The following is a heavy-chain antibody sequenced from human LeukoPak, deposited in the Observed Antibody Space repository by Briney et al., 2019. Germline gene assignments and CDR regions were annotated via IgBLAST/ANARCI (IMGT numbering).Heavy chain of an antibody. CDR1: GFTFSSYG. CDR2: ISGSGGST. CDR3: AKDGTYSSSWYSLPNWYFDL. Sequence: GGSLRLSCAASGFTFSSYGMSWVRQAPGKGLEWVSAISGSGGSTYYADSVKGRFTISRDNSKNTLYLQMNSLRAEDTAVYYCAKDGTYSSSWYSLPNWYFDLWGRGTLVTVSS. J-gene: IGHJ2*01. V-gene: IGHV3-23*01. D-gene: IGHD6-13*01.